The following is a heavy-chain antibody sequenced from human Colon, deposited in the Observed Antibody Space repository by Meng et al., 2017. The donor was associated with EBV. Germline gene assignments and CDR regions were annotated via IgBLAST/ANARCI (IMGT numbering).Heavy chain of an antibody. Sequence: QGQLQAPGPGLVKPSGTLSLTCAVSGTSITSSNWWSWVRQPPGKGLEWIGEIYYGGSTNYNPSLKSRVTISLDESKNQFSLRLASMTAADTAVYYCASLYGDFAFWGQGTLVTVSS. CDR3: ASLYGDFAF. CDR2: IYYGGST. V-gene: IGHV4-4*02. J-gene: IGHJ4*02. D-gene: IGHD4-17*01. CDR1: GTSITSSNW.